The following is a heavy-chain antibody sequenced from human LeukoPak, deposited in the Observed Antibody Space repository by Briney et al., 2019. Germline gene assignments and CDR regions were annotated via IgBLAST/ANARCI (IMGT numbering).Heavy chain of an antibody. CDR2: MSDDGSNR. Sequence: GGSLRLSCTASGFTLSSFGMHWVRQAPGKGLEWVAVMSDDGSNRYYADSVKGRFTISRDNSKNTLYLQMNSLRAEDTAEYYCAKDADTATIIYWYFDLWGRGTLVTVSS. CDR1: GFTLSSFG. D-gene: IGHD5-18*01. V-gene: IGHV3-30*18. J-gene: IGHJ2*01. CDR3: AKDADTATIIYWYFDL.